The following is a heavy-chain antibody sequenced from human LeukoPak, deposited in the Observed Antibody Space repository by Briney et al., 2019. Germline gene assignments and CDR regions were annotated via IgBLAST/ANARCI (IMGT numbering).Heavy chain of an antibody. CDR2: ISYDGSNE. D-gene: IGHD2-2*01. CDR1: GFTFSTYA. J-gene: IGHJ4*02. CDR3: AKAYCSSTSCWYYFDY. V-gene: IGHV3-30*07. Sequence: GRSLRLSCAASGFTFSTYAMHWVRQAPGKGLEWVAVISYDGSNEYYADSVKGRFTISRDNSKNTLYLQMNSLRAEDTAVYYCAKAYCSSTSCWYYFDYWGQGTLVTVSS.